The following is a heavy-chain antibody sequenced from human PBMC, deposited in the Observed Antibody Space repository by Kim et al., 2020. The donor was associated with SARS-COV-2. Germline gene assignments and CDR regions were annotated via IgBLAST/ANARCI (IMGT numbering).Heavy chain of an antibody. J-gene: IGHJ4*02. D-gene: IGHD3-22*01. CDR3: ARLPRSGYYDSSGYYFLDY. CDR2: IYPGDSDT. V-gene: IGHV5-51*01. CDR1: GYSFTSYW. Sequence: GESLKISCKGSGYSFTSYWIGWVRQMPGKGLEWMGIIYPGDSDTRYSPSFQGQVTISADKSISTAYLQWSSLKASDTAMYYCARLPRSGYYDSSGYYFLDYWGQGTLVTVSS.